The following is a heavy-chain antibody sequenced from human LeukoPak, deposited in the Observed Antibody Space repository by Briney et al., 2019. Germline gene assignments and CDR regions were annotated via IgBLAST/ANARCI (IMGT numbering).Heavy chain of an antibody. V-gene: IGHV3-23*01. Sequence: PGGSLRLSCAASGFTFSSCAMSWVRQAPGKGLEWVSGISGSGGSTYNADSVEGRFTISRDNSKNTLYLQMNSLRAEDTAVYYCAKDRYNTRNREIGYWGQGTLVTVSS. J-gene: IGHJ4*02. D-gene: IGHD1-14*01. CDR2: ISGSGGST. CDR1: GFTFSSCA. CDR3: AKDRYNTRNREIGY.